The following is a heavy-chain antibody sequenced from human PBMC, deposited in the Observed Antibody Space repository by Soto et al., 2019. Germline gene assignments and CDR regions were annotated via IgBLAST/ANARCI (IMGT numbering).Heavy chain of an antibody. D-gene: IGHD6-6*01. CDR2: IYYSGST. CDR1: GGSVSSGSYY. V-gene: IGHV4-61*01. CDR3: ARDREYGFYFDY. J-gene: IGHJ4*02. Sequence: PSETLSLTCTVSGGSVSSGSYYWSWIQQPPGKGLERIGYIYYSGSTNYNPSLKSRVTISVDTSKNQFSLKLSSVTAADTAVYYCARDREYGFYFDYWGQGTLVTVSS.